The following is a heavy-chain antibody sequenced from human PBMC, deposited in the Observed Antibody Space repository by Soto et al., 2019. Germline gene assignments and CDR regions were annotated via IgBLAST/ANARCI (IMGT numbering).Heavy chain of an antibody. J-gene: IGHJ4*02. CDR3: ARDSGTGQWPTLDY. Sequence: PGGSLRLSCGTSGFTFSSYGMHWVRQAPGKGLEWVALIWYDGSNKYYADSVKGRFTVSRDNSKNTLYLQMNSLRAEDTAVYYCARDSGTGQWPTLDYWGQGTLVTVSS. CDR2: IWYDGSNK. V-gene: IGHV3-33*01. CDR1: GFTFSSYG. D-gene: IGHD6-19*01.